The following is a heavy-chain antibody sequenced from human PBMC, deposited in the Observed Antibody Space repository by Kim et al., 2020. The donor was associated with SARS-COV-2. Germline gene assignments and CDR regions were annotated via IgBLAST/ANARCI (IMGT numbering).Heavy chain of an antibody. D-gene: IGHD3-3*01. J-gene: IGHJ6*02. V-gene: IGHV1-3*01. CDR3: ARPLGFWSGYYEYYGMDV. Sequence: ASVKVSCKASGYTFTSYAMHWVRQAPGQRLEWMGWINAGNGNSKYSQKFQGRVTITRDTSASTAYMELSSLRSEDTAVYYCARPLGFWSGYYEYYGMDVWGQGTTVTVSS. CDR2: INAGNGNS. CDR1: GYTFTSYA.